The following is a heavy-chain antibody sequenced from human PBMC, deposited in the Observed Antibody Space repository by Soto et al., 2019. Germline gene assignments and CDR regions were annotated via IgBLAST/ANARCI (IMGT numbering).Heavy chain of an antibody. CDR3: AKGSRLEPMIIYYYYGMDV. V-gene: IGHV3-23*01. D-gene: IGHD1-1*01. CDR1: GFTFSSYA. CDR2: ISGSGGST. J-gene: IGHJ6*02. Sequence: GGSLRLSCAASGFTFSSYAMSWVRQAPGKGLEWVSAISGSGGSTYYADSVKGRFTISRDNSKNTLYLQMNSLRAEDTAVYYCAKGSRLEPMIIYYYYGMDVWGQGTTVTVSS.